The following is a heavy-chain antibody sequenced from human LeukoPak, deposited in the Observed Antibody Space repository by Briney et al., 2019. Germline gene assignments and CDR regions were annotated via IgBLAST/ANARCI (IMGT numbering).Heavy chain of an antibody. D-gene: IGHD1-26*01. CDR1: GGSISSSSYY. V-gene: IGHV4-39*01. J-gene: IGHJ4*02. CDR3: ASYGS. Sequence: SETLSLTCTVSGGSISSSSYYWGWIRQPPGKGLEWIGSISYSGSTYYNPSLKSRITISVDTSKSQFSLKLSSVTAADTAVYYCASYGSWGQGTLVTVSS. CDR2: ISYSGST.